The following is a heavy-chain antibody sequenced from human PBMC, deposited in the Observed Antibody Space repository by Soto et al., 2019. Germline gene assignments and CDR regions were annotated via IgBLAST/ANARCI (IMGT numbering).Heavy chain of an antibody. D-gene: IGHD3-3*01. CDR2: ISSSSSYI. CDR3: ATLYDFWSGYYTYPFDY. V-gene: IGHV3-11*06. Sequence: GGSLRLSCAASGFTFSDYYMSWIRQAPGKGLEWVSSISSSSSYIYYADSVKGRFTISRDNAKNSLYLQMNSLRAEDTAVYYCATLYDFWSGYYTYPFDYWGQGTLVTVSS. J-gene: IGHJ4*02. CDR1: GFTFSDYY.